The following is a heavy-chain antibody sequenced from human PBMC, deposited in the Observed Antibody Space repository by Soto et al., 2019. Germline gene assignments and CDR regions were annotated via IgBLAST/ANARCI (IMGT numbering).Heavy chain of an antibody. J-gene: IGHJ4*02. Sequence: GASVKVSCKASGYTFTSYGISWVRQAHGQGLEWMGWISAYNGNTNYAQKLQGRVTMTTDTSTSTAYMELRSLRSDDTAVYYCAREATTAYYDFRSGYYGVGTAGGSPADDWGRGTLVPVSS. CDR2: ISAYNGNT. D-gene: IGHD3-3*01. V-gene: IGHV1-18*01. CDR1: GYTFTSYG. CDR3: AREATTAYYDFRSGYYGVGTAGGSPADD.